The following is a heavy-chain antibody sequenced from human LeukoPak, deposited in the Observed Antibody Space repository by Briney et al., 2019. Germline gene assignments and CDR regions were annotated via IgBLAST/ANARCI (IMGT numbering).Heavy chain of an antibody. J-gene: IGHJ3*02. Sequence: GGSLRLSCAASGFTLSSYAMSWVRQAPGKGLEWVSAISGSGGSTYYADSLKGRFTISRDNSKNTLYLQMNSLRAEDTALYSCANVIVGPKFGKGGFDIWAQGTMVAVFS. D-gene: IGHD1-26*01. V-gene: IGHV3-23*01. CDR1: GFTLSSYA. CDR2: ISGSGGST. CDR3: ANVIVGPKFGKGGFDI.